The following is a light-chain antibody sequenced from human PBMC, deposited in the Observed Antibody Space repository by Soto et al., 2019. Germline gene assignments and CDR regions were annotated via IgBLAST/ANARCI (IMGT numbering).Light chain of an antibody. CDR1: QSIRSW. CDR2: DAS. J-gene: IGKJ1*01. CDR3: QQYNAYPWT. V-gene: IGKV1-5*01. Sequence: DIQMTQSPSTLSASVGDRVTITCRASQSIRSWLAWYQQKPGKAPNLLIYDASSLESGVPSRFSGSGSGTEFTLTISSLQPDDFATYYCQQYNAYPWTFGQGTKVDIK.